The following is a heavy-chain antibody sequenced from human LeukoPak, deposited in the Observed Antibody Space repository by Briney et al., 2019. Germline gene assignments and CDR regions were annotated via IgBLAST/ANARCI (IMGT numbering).Heavy chain of an antibody. CDR3: AKDLTDYDILTGHY. CDR1: GFTFSSYA. D-gene: IGHD3-9*01. CDR2: ISGSGGST. V-gene: IGHV3-23*01. J-gene: IGHJ4*02. Sequence: TGGSLRLSCAASGFTFSSYAMSWVRQAPGKGLEWVSAISGSGGSTYYADSVKGRFTISRDNSKNTLYLQMNSLRAEDTAVYYCAKDLTDYDILTGHYWGQGTLVTVSS.